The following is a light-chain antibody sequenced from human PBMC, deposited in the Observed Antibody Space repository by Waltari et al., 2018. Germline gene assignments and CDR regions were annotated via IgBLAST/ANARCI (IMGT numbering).Light chain of an antibody. CDR1: QSISSY. Sequence: DIQMTQSPSSLSASLGDRVTITCRSSQSISSYLNWYQQKPGKSPKLLIYAASRLQSGVPSRFSGSGSGTDFTLTISSLQPEDFATYYCQQSYSTPLTFGPGTKVDI. CDR3: QQSYSTPLT. J-gene: IGKJ3*01. V-gene: IGKV1-39*01. CDR2: AAS.